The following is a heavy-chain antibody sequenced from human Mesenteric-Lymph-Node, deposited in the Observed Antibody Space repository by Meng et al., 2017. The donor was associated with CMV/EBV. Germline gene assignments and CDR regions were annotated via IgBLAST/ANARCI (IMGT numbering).Heavy chain of an antibody. CDR1: GDSIISSNW. Sequence: TCGVSGDSIISSNWWSWVRQPPGKGLEWIGEIYHSGTTNYNPSLKSRVTIAVDKSKNQFSLKLSSVTAADTAVYYCARGSSSDWFDPWGQGTLVTVSS. D-gene: IGHD6-13*01. J-gene: IGHJ5*02. CDR2: IYHSGTT. V-gene: IGHV4-4*02. CDR3: ARGSSSDWFDP.